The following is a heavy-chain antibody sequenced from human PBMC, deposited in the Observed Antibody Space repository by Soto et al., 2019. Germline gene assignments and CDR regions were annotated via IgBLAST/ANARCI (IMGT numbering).Heavy chain of an antibody. J-gene: IGHJ4*02. Sequence: SETLSLTCAVYGGSFTGYSWTWIRQPPGKGLEWIGQINHSGSTIYSTSLKSRLTISVGTSKNQFSLELSSVTAADTAVYYCARGLFIGNSYSRGWYYFDYWGQGALVTGSS. V-gene: IGHV4-34*01. D-gene: IGHD2-15*01. CDR2: INHSGST. CDR3: ARGLFIGNSYSRGWYYFDY. CDR1: GGSFTGYS.